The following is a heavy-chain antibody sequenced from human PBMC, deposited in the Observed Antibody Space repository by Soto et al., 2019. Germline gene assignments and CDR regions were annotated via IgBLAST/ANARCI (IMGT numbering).Heavy chain of an antibody. V-gene: IGHV4-30-4*01. Sequence: PSETLSLTCTVSGGSISSSDDYWSWIRQPPGTGLEWIGYIYYSGSTYYNPSLKSRVTISVDTSKNQFSLKLSSVTAADTAVYYCARVSAFGVVPGLYYFDYWGQGTLVTVSS. D-gene: IGHD3-3*01. CDR3: ARVSAFGVVPGLYYFDY. CDR1: GGSISSSDDY. J-gene: IGHJ4*02. CDR2: IYYSGST.